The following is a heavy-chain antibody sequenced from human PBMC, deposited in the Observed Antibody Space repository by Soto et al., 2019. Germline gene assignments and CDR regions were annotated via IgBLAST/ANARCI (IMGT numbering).Heavy chain of an antibody. D-gene: IGHD3-10*01. J-gene: IGHJ4*02. CDR1: GFTVSNNY. V-gene: IGHV3-53*01. CDR3: GTHPGGGGY. Sequence: EVQLVESGGGLIQPGGSLRLSCAVSGFTVSNNYMSWVRQAPGKGLEGVSVIYSGGYTAYGDSVKGRFTISRDNSKNTPFLQMKSRGADAPAVLFWGTHPGGGGYWGQGTLVTVSS. CDR2: IYSGGYT.